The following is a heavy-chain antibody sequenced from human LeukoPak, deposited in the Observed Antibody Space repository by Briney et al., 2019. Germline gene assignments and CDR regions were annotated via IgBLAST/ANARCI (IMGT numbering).Heavy chain of an antibody. CDR2: ISGSGGST. V-gene: IGHV3-23*01. D-gene: IGHD6-19*01. CDR1: GFTFSSYA. CDR3: AKDRSRSYSSFDS. Sequence: GGSLRLSCAASGFTFSSYAMSWVRQAPGKGLEWVSAISGSGGSTYYADSVKGRFTISRDNSKNTLYLQMNSLRTEDTAFYYCAKDRSRSYSSFDSWGQGTLVTVSS. J-gene: IGHJ4*02.